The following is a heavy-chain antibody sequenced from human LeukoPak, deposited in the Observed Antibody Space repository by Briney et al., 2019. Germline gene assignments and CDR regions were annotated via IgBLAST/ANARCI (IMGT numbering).Heavy chain of an antibody. D-gene: IGHD6-19*01. J-gene: IGHJ4*02. V-gene: IGHV4-59*08. Sequence: SETLSLTCTVSGGSISSYYWSWIRQPPGKGLEWIGYIYYSGSTNYNPSLKSRVTISVDTSKNQFSLKLSSVTAADTAVYYCARGLSGWPDIYFDYWGQGALVTVSS. CDR1: GGSISSYY. CDR2: IYYSGST. CDR3: ARGLSGWPDIYFDY.